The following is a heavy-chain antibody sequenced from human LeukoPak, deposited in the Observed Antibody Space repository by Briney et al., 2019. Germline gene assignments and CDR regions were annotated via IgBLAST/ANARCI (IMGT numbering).Heavy chain of an antibody. CDR3: ASNDFWSGSIDY. Sequence: SQTPSLTCAVSGGSISSGGYSWSWIRQPPGKGLEWIGYIYHSGSTYYNPSLKSRVTISVDTSKNQFSLKLSSVTAADTAVYYCASNDFWSGSIDYWGQGTLVTVSS. J-gene: IGHJ4*02. CDR2: IYHSGST. D-gene: IGHD3-3*01. V-gene: IGHV4-30-2*01. CDR1: GGSISSGGYS.